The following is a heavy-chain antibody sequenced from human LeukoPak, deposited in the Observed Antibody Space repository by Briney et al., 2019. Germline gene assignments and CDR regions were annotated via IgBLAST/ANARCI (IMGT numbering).Heavy chain of an antibody. J-gene: IGHJ4*02. CDR1: GGSISSSSYY. CDR3: ARHSGYSGYDFDY. CDR2: IYYSGST. Sequence: SETLSLTCTVSGGSISSSSYYWGWIRQPPGKGLEWIGSIYYSGSTYYNPSLKSRVTISVDTSKNQFSLKLSSVTAADTAVYYCARHSGYSGYDFDYWGQGTLITVSS. V-gene: IGHV4-39*01. D-gene: IGHD5-12*01.